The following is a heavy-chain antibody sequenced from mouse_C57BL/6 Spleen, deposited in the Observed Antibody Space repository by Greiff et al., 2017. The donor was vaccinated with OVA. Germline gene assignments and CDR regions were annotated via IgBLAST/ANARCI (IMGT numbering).Heavy chain of an antibody. V-gene: IGHV5-4*01. CDR1: GFTFSSYA. CDR3: ARELSPYAMDY. J-gene: IGHJ4*01. D-gene: IGHD1-1*02. Sequence: EVHLVESGGGLVKPGGSLKLSCAASGFTFSSYAMSWVRQTPEKRLEWVATISDGGSYTYYPDNVKGRFTISRDNAKNNLYLQMSHLKSEDTAMYYCARELSPYAMDYWGQGTSVTVSS. CDR2: ISDGGSYT.